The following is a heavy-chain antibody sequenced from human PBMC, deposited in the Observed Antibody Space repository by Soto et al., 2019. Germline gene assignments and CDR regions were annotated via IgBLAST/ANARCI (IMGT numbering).Heavy chain of an antibody. CDR3: SRSLDS. CDR2: INQDGSEK. J-gene: IGHJ4*02. Sequence: EVPLMESGGGLVQPGGSLSLSCAASGVTFSTYWMDWVRQTPGKGLEWVANINQDGSEKNYVDSVKGRFTIYRDNAKNSLYLQMSSLTAEDSALYYCSRSLDSWGQGTLVTVSS. V-gene: IGHV3-7*01. CDR1: GVTFSTYW.